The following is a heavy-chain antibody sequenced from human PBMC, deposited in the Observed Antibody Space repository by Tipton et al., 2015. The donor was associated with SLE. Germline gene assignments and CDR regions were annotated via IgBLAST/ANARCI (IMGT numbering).Heavy chain of an antibody. D-gene: IGHD3-9*01. CDR2: IYHSGSP. J-gene: IGHJ5*02. Sequence: TLSLTCTVSGYSISSGYYWGWIRQPPGKGLEWIGNIYHSGSPSYNPSLKSRVTISVDTSKNQFSLKLSSVTAADTAVYYCARGGILTGYYPWFDPWGQGTLVTVSS. CDR3: ARGGILTGYYPWFDP. CDR1: GYSISSGYY. V-gene: IGHV4-38-2*02.